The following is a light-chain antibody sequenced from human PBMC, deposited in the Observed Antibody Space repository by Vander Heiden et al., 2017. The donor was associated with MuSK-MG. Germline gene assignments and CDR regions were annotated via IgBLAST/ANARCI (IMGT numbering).Light chain of an antibody. CDR3: QQRSTWPT. V-gene: IGKV3-11*01. Sequence: EIVLTQSPATLSLSPGERATLSCRASQNLNGYLAWYQHKPGQAPRLLISDASNSDTGIPARFSGSGSATDFTLTISSLEPEDFAVYYCQQRSTWPTFGGGTKVEMK. CDR1: QNLNGY. J-gene: IGKJ4*01. CDR2: DAS.